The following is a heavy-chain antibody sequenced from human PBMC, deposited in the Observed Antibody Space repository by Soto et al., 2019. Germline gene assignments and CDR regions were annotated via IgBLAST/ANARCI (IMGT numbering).Heavy chain of an antibody. J-gene: IGHJ1*01. CDR2: IIPIFGTV. CDR1: GGTFSNYA. V-gene: IGHV1-69*12. D-gene: IGHD3-22*01. CDR3: ATGGERDYYDTSGWR. Sequence: QVQLVQSGAEVKKPGSSVKVSCKASGGTFSNYALDWVRQAPGQGLEWMGGIIPIFGTVRHAQNFQGRVTITADDSTATAYMELNSLRSEDTAMYYCATGGERDYYDTSGWRWGQGTLVTVSS.